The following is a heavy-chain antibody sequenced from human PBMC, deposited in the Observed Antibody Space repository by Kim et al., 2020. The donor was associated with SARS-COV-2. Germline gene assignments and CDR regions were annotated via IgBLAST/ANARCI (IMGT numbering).Heavy chain of an antibody. V-gene: IGHV4-34*01. J-gene: IGHJ4*02. CDR1: GGSFSGYY. CDR3: ARGLKPYYYGSGSRNQGFDY. CDR2: INHSGST. Sequence: SETLSLTCAVYGGSFSGYYWSWIRQPPGKGLEWIGEINHSGSTNYNPSLKSRVTISVDTSKNQFSLKLSSVTAADTAVYYCARGLKPYYYGSGSRNQGFDYWGQGTLVTVSS. D-gene: IGHD3-10*01.